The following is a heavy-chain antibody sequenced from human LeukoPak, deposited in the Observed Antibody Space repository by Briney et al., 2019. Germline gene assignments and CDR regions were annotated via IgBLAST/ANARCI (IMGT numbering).Heavy chain of an antibody. CDR2: IYSSGTT. D-gene: IGHD3-3*01. CDR3: ARGFGAEGY. J-gene: IGHJ4*02. V-gene: IGHV4-4*07. Sequence: SETLSLTCTVSGGSIRSYYWNWIRQPAGKGLEWIGRIYSSGTTNYNPSLKSRATMSVDTSNNQFSLKLSSVTAADTAVYYCARGFGAEGYWGQGTLVTVSS. CDR1: GGSIRSYY.